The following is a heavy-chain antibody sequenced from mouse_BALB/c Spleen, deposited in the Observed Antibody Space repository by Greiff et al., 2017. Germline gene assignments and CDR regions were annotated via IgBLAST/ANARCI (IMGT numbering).Heavy chain of an antibody. J-gene: IGHJ4*01. CDR1: GYTFTSYT. CDR3: AREDITTRAMDY. CDR2: INPSSGYT. D-gene: IGHD2-4*01. V-gene: IGHV1-4*01. Sequence: QVQLKESGAELARPGASVKMSCKASGYTFTSYTMHWVKQRPGQGLEWIGYINPSSGYTNYNQKFKDKATLTADKSSSTAYMQFNSLTSEDSAVYYCAREDITTRAMDYWGQGTSVTVSS.